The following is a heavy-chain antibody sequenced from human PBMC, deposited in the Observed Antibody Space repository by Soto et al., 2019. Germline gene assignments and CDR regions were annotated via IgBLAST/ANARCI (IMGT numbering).Heavy chain of an antibody. J-gene: IGHJ6*02. CDR2: ISYDGSNK. Sequence: QVQLVESGGGVVQPGRSLSLSCAASGFTFSSYAMHWVRQAPGKGLEWVAVISYDGSNKYYADSVKGRFTISRDNSKHTLYLQMNSLRAEDTAAYYRARGASYRYVHYIGMDVWGQGTTVTVSS. CDR3: ARGASYRYVHYIGMDV. D-gene: IGHD3-16*02. V-gene: IGHV3-30-3*01. CDR1: GFTFSSYA.